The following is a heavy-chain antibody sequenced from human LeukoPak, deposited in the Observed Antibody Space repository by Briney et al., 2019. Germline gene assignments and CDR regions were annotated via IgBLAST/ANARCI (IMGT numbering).Heavy chain of an antibody. CDR1: GFTFSSYA. CDR2: ISGSGGST. V-gene: IGHV3-23*01. D-gene: IGHD2-21*02. CDR3: AKDLQAGDRYFDL. J-gene: IGHJ2*01. Sequence: GSLRLSCAASGFTFSSYAMSWVRQAPGKGLEWVSAISGSGGSTYYADSVKGRFTISRDNSKNTLFLQMNSLRAEDTAVYYCAKDLQAGDRYFDLWGRGTLVTVSS.